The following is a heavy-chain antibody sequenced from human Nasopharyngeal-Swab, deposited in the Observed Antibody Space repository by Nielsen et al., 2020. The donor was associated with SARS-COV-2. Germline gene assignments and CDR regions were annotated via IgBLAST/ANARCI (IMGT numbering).Heavy chain of an antibody. Sequence: GESLKISCTASGFTFGDYAMSWVRQAPGKGLEWVSYISSSGSTIYYADSVKGRFTISRDNAKNSLYLQMNSLRAEDTAVYYCARDFGAPSSSWYDGDWFDPWGQGTLVTVSS. CDR1: GFTFGDYA. CDR2: ISSSGSTI. J-gene: IGHJ5*02. CDR3: ARDFGAPSSSWYDGDWFDP. V-gene: IGHV3-11*01. D-gene: IGHD6-13*01.